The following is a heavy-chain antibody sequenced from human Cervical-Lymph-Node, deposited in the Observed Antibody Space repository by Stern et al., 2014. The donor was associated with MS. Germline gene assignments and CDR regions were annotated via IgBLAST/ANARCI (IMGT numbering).Heavy chain of an antibody. V-gene: IGHV2-5*02. CDR2: IYWDGDE. D-gene: IGHD3-10*01. Sequence: QVTLKESGPALVKPTQTLTLTCTFSGFSLSTNGVGVGWFRQPPGKALEWLAIIYWDGDERYSPSLRSRLTITKDTSKTLVVLTMANVDPVDTATYFCAKHHYGSGNSYSAFDYWGQGTLVTVSS. J-gene: IGHJ4*02. CDR1: GFSLSTNGVG. CDR3: AKHHYGSGNSYSAFDY.